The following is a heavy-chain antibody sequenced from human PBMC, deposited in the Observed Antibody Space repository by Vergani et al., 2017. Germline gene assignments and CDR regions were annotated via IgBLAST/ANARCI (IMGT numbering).Heavy chain of an antibody. CDR3: AKVCGSTSCPYGGGAFDV. CDR2: INNNGGST. D-gene: IGHD2-2*01. Sequence: QVQLQESGPGLVRPSQTLSLTCTVSGGSISSGSYYWSWFRQPAGKGLEWVSGINNNGGSTYYADSVKGRFTISRDNSKNTLYLQMTDLRAEDTATYYCAKVCGSTSCPYGGGAFDVWGHGTMVTVSS. V-gene: IGHV4-61*02. J-gene: IGHJ3*01. CDR1: GGSISSGSYY.